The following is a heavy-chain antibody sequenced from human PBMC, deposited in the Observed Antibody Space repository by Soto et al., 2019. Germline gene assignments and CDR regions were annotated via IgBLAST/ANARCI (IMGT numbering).Heavy chain of an antibody. CDR2: IYYSGST. CDR3: ARGSGYYYYYYYMDV. Sequence: SETLSLTCTVSGGSISSGGHYWSWIRQHPGKGLEWIGYIYYSGSTNYNPSLKSRVTISVDTSKNQFSLKLSSVTAADTVVYYCARGSGYYYYYYYMDVWGKGTTVTVSS. J-gene: IGHJ6*03. V-gene: IGHV4-61*08. D-gene: IGHD3-10*01. CDR1: GGSISSGGHY.